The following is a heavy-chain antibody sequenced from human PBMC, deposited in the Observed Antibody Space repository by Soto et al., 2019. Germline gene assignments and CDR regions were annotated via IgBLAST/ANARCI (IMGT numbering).Heavy chain of an antibody. J-gene: IGHJ4*02. D-gene: IGHD3-10*01. CDR1: GGSISSGNYY. CDR3: ARDDGSGSSH. Sequence: VQLQESGPGLVKPSQTLTLTCNVSGGSISSGNYYWSWIRQPPGKGLEWIAYISYTGSTYYSPSLKSRVTISVDASKNQFSLRLSSVTAADTAVYYCARDDGSGSSHWGQGTLLTVSS. V-gene: IGHV4-30-4*01. CDR2: ISYTGST.